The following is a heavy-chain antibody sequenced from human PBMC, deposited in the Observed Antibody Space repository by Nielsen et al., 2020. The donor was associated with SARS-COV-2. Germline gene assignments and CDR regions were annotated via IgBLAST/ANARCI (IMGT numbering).Heavy chain of an antibody. D-gene: IGHD5-12*01. V-gene: IGHV3-21*04. CDR2: ISSSSSYI. CDR3: AKDSGHDYSYFDY. Sequence: GGSLRLSCAASGFTFSSYSMNWVRQAPGKGLEWVSSISSSSSYIYYADSVKGRFTISRDNARNTVYLQMNSLTVEDTAIYYCAKDSGHDYSYFDYGGQGVLVTVSS. CDR1: GFTFSSYS. J-gene: IGHJ4*02.